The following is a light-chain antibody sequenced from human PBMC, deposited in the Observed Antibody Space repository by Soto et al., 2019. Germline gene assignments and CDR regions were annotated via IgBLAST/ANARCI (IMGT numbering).Light chain of an antibody. Sequence: IVVAQAPATLVVAPGGRDTLSRRASQSVSSNLAWHQQRPGQAPRLLIYGASTRATGIPARFSGSGSGTEFTLTIRSLQSEDFAAYYCQQYNNWPPITFGQGTRREIK. CDR2: GAS. CDR1: QSVSSN. V-gene: IGKV3D-15*01. CDR3: QQYNNWPPIT. J-gene: IGKJ5*01.